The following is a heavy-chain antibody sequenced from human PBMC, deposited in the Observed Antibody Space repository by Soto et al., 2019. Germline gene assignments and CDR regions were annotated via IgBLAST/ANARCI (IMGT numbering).Heavy chain of an antibody. V-gene: IGHV1-24*01. CDR3: ATAATMVRGVIILMYYFDV. J-gene: IGHJ4*02. Sequence: ASVKVSCKVSGYTLTELSMHWVRQAPGKGLEWMGGFDPEDGETIYAQKFQGRVTMTEDTSTDTAFMELSSLRSEDTAVYYCATAATMVRGVIILMYYFDVSGQGTLVTVSS. CDR1: GYTLTELS. D-gene: IGHD3-10*01. CDR2: FDPEDGET.